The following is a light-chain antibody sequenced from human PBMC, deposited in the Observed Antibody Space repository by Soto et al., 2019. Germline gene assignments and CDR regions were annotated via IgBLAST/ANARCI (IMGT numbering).Light chain of an antibody. J-gene: IGKJ1*01. CDR3: QQYGSSPWT. V-gene: IGKV3-20*01. Sequence: EIVLTQSPGTLSLSPGERATLSCRASRSISNSYLAWYQQKPGQAPRLLVSGASSRATGIPDRFSGSGSGTDFTLTISRLEPEDLAVYFCQQYGSSPWTFGQGTKVEIK. CDR1: RSISNSY. CDR2: GAS.